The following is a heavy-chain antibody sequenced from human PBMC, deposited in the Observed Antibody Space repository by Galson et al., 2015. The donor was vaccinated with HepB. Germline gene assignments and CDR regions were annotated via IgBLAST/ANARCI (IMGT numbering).Heavy chain of an antibody. CDR3: ARVDFWSGYASDH. J-gene: IGHJ4*02. CDR2: ISIYNENT. D-gene: IGHD3-3*01. V-gene: IGHV1-18*01. Sequence: SVKVSCKASGCKFRGYGISWVRQAPGQGLEWMGWISIYNENTNYAQKVQDRVTIRTETTTNTTYMHLRSLRIDDTAVYYCARVDFWSGYASDHWGQGTLVTVSA. CDR1: GCKFRGYG.